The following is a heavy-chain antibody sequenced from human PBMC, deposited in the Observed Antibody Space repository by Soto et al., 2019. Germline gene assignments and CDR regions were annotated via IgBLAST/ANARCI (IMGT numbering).Heavy chain of an antibody. Sequence: GGSLRLSCAASGFTFSSYAMSWVRQAPGKGLEWVSAISGSGGSTYYADSVKGRITSSRDNSKNTLYLQMNSLRAKDTAVYYFAKHFPSPPSVLTMIVVVSIEAFDYWGQGTLVTVSS. CDR2: ISGSGGST. V-gene: IGHV3-23*01. CDR3: AKHFPSPPSVLTMIVVVSIEAFDY. J-gene: IGHJ4*02. D-gene: IGHD3-22*01. CDR1: GFTFSSYA.